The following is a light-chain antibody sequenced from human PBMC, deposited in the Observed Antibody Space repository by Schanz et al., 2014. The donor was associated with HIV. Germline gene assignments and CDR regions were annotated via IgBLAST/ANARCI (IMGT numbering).Light chain of an antibody. CDR3: ATWDDDLRGPV. J-gene: IGLJ3*02. CDR2: GNN. V-gene: IGLV1-40*01. CDR1: SSNIGAGYD. Sequence: QSVLTQPPSVSGAPGQRVTISCTGSSSNIGAGYDVHWYQQLPGTAPKLLIYGNNNRPSGVPDRFSGSKSGTSASLAISGLRSEDEAEYFCATWDDDLRGPVFGGGTKLTVL.